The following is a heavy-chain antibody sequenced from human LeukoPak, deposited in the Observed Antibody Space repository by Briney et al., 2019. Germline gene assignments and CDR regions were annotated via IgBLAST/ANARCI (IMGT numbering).Heavy chain of an antibody. CDR1: GFMFNIDA. Sequence: GGSLRLSCAASGFMFNIDAMSWVRQAPGKGLEWVSSITGRGDFTFYADSVKGRFTISRDNSKNTLYLQMNSLRAEDTAVYYCAKGLFYCSSTSCYGGYFDYWGQGTLVTVSS. CDR3: AKGLFYCSSTSCYGGYFDY. CDR2: ITGRGDFT. V-gene: IGHV3-23*01. D-gene: IGHD2-2*01. J-gene: IGHJ4*02.